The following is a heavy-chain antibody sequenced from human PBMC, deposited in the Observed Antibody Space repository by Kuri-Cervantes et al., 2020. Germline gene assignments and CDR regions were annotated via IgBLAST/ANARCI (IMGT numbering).Heavy chain of an antibody. CDR1: GFTFNSYW. D-gene: IGHD5-12*01. J-gene: IGHJ4*02. Sequence: GESLKISCTASGFTFNSYWMHWVRQAPGKGLVWVSRINSDGSNTIYADSVKGRFTISRDNAKNTLYLQMNSLRAEDTAVYYCAKEVATIFGSFDYWGQGTLVTVSS. V-gene: IGHV3-74*01. CDR2: INSDGSNT. CDR3: AKEVATIFGSFDY.